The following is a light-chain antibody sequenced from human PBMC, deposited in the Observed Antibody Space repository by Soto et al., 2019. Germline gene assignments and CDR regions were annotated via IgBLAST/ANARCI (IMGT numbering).Light chain of an antibody. V-gene: IGKV1-33*01. J-gene: IGKJ5*01. CDR2: DAS. CDR1: QDITTY. Sequence: DIQLTQSPSFLSASVRDRVTFTCQASQDITTYLNWYQQKPGKENKLLSFDASSLETGVPSRFSGIGSGTHFTLVISSLQPEDVAVYYCQQFDNFPITFGQGTRLEIK. CDR3: QQFDNFPIT.